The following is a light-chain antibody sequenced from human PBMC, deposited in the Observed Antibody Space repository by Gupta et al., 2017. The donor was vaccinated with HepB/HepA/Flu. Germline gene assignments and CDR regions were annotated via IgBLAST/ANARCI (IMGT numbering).Light chain of an antibody. CDR3: QQYGSSPTWT. V-gene: IGKV3-20*01. CDR2: GAS. CDR1: QSVSSSY. J-gene: IGKJ1*01. Sequence: ELVLTQSPGTLSLSPGERATLSCRASQSVSSSYLAWYQQKPGQAPRLLIYGASSRATGIPDRFSGSGSGTDFTLTISRLEPEDFAVYYCQQYGSSPTWTCGQGTKVEIK.